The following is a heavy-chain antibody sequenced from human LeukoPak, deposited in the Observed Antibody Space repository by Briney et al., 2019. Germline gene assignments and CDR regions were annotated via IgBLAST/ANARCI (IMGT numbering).Heavy chain of an antibody. CDR3: ARDRAWNYFDY. CDR2: ISNDGSRK. D-gene: IGHD3-3*01. Sequence: GRSLRLSCAPSGLTFSRHGMHWVRQAPGKGLEWVAIISNDGSRKYYAHSVEGRFTISRDNSKNTLYLQMDSLRAEDTAVYYCARDRAWNYFDYWGQGTLVTVSS. V-gene: IGHV3-30*03. J-gene: IGHJ4*02. CDR1: GLTFSRHG.